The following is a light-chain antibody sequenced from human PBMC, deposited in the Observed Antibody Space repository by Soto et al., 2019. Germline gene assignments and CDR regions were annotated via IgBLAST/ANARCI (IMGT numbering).Light chain of an antibody. Sequence: GDRVTITCRASQSISSWLAWYQQKPGKAPKLLIYYASSLESGVQSRFSGSGSGTEFTLTISSLQPDDFATYYCQQYNSYWTFGQGTKV. CDR3: QQYNSYWT. J-gene: IGKJ1*01. V-gene: IGKV1-5*01. CDR2: YAS. CDR1: QSISSW.